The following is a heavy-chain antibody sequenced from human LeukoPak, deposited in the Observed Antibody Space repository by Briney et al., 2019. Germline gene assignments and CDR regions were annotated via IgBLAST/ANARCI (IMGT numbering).Heavy chain of an antibody. CDR3: AKDLFPVGIVGGAMDY. Sequence: PGGSLRLSCAASGFTFDDYAMHWVRQAPGKGLEWVSGISWNSRSIGYADSVKGRFTISRDNAKNSLYLQMNSLRAEDTALYYCAKDLFPVGIVGGAMDYWGQGTLVTVSS. V-gene: IGHV3-9*01. J-gene: IGHJ4*02. CDR2: ISWNSRSI. D-gene: IGHD1-26*01. CDR1: GFTFDDYA.